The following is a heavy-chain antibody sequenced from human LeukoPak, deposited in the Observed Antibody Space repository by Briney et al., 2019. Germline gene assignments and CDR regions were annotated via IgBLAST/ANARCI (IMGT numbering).Heavy chain of an antibody. CDR3: ARAVADRYYYYYGMDV. D-gene: IGHD6-19*01. CDR1: GGSFSGYY. V-gene: IGHV4-34*01. Sequence: PSETLSLTCAVYGGSFSGYYWSWIRQPPGKGLEWIGEINHSGSTNYNPPLKSRVTISVDTSKNQFSLKLSSVTAADTAVYYCARAVADRYYYYYGMDVWGQGTTVTVSS. CDR2: INHSGST. J-gene: IGHJ6*02.